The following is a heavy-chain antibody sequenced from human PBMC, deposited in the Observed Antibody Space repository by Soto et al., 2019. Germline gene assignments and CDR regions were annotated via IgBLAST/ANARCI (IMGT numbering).Heavy chain of an antibody. CDR2: IVPIHRTA. V-gene: IGHV1-69*13. CDR1: GGTFSSYR. J-gene: IGHJ4*02. Sequence: GASVKVSCKVSGGTFSSYRINWVRQAPGQGLEWVGGIVPIHRTADYAQKFQGRVTITADESARTSYMELRSLKSQDTAVYYCVRDSGAKLSSSWGQGTLVTVSS. D-gene: IGHD6-13*01. CDR3: VRDSGAKLSSS.